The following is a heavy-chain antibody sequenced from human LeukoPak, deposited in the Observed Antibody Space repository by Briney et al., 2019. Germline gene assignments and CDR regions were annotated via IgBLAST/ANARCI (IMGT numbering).Heavy chain of an antibody. CDR1: GYTFTGYY. D-gene: IGHD3-10*01. CDR2: INPNSGGT. J-gene: IGHJ6*03. Sequence: ASVTVSCKASGYTFTGYYMHWVRQAPGQGLEWMGWINPNSGGTNYAQKFQGRVTMTRDTSISTAYMELSRLRSDDTAVYYCARGEKEVLWFGEYYYYMDVWGKGTTVTISS. V-gene: IGHV1-2*02. CDR3: ARGEKEVLWFGEYYYYMDV.